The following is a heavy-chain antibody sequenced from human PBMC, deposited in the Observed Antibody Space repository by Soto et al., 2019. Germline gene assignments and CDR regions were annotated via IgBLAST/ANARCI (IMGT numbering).Heavy chain of an antibody. D-gene: IGHD2-2*01. CDR2: MNPNSGNT. CDR1: GYTFTSYD. CDR3: VRGRPHCSSTSCYLEAFDI. J-gene: IGHJ3*02. V-gene: IGHV1-8*01. Sequence: GASVKVSCKASGYTFTSYDINWVRQATGQGLEWMGWMNPNSGNTGYAQKFQGRVTMTRNTSISTAYMELSSLRSEDTAVYYCVRGRPHCSSTSCYLEAFDIWGQGTMVTVSS.